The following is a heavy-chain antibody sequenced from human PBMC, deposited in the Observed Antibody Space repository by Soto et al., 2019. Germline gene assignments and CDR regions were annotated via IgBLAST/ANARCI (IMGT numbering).Heavy chain of an antibody. Sequence: PGGSLRLSCSASGVSFSSYAMSWVRQAPGKGLEWVSCMSAGGGSTFHADSMKGRFTISRDNAKNSLYLEMNSLRAEDTAVYYCARESEDLTSNFDYWGQGTLVTVSS. CDR2: MSAGGGST. CDR3: ARESEDLTSNFDY. J-gene: IGHJ4*02. V-gene: IGHV3-23*01. CDR1: GVSFSSYA.